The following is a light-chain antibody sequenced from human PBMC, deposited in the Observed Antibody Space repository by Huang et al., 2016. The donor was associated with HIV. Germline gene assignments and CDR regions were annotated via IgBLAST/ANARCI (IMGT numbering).Light chain of an antibody. V-gene: IGKV3-11*01. CDR3: QQRSNPLT. CDR1: QSVSSD. J-gene: IGKJ4*01. CDR2: DAS. Sequence: EIVLTQSPATLSSSPGERATLSCRARQSVSSDLAWYQQKPGQAPRLLIYDASNRATGIPARFSGSGSGTDFTLTISSLEPEDFAVYYCQQRSNPLTFGGGTKVEIK.